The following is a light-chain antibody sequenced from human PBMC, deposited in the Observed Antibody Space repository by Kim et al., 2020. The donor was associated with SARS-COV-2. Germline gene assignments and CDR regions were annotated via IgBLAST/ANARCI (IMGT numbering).Light chain of an antibody. J-gene: IGLJ2*01. CDR1: NSDVGAFKY. Sequence: QSASISYPVTNSDVGAFKYVSWYQQHSGKAPKLMIYDVTYRPSGVPDRFSGSKSGDTASLTISGLQPEDEADYYCCSYAGDYIYVLFGRGTQLTVL. CDR3: CSYAGDYIYVL. CDR2: DVT. V-gene: IGLV2-11*01.